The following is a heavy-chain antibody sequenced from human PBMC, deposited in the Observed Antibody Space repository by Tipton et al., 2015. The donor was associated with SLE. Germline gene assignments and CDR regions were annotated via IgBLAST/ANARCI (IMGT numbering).Heavy chain of an antibody. V-gene: IGHV4-34*01. J-gene: IGHJ3*02. CDR2: INHSGST. D-gene: IGHD6-25*01. CDR1: GGSFSGYY. Sequence: TLSLTCAVYGGSFSGYYWSWIRQPPGKGLEWIGEINHSGSTNYNPSLKSRVTISINTSKNRFSLNLSSVTAADTAVYFCARGVRYSSGQSAFDIWGQGTMVSVSS. CDR3: ARGVRYSSGQSAFDI.